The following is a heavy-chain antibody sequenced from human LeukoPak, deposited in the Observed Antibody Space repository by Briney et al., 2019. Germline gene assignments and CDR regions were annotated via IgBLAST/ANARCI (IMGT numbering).Heavy chain of an antibody. CDR3: ARRSIAAAGNWFDP. Sequence: PSETLSLTCTVSGGSISSSSYYWSWIRQPPGKGLEWIGYIYYSGSTNYNPSLKSRVTISVDTSKNQFSLKLSSVTAADTAVYYCARRSIAAAGNWFDPWGQGTLVTVSS. CDR2: IYYSGST. D-gene: IGHD6-13*01. CDR1: GGSISSSSYY. J-gene: IGHJ5*02. V-gene: IGHV4-61*05.